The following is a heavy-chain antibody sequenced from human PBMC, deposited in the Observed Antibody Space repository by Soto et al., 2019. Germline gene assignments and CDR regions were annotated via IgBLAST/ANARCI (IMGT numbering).Heavy chain of an antibody. V-gene: IGHV1-8*01. CDR1: GYPFTSYD. Sequence: GASVKVSCKASGYPFTSYDISWVRQANGQRLERMGWMNPNSGNTGYAQKFQGRVTITGYTSACTAYIEMSSLTSPFTAVYYCARDKITGILDYWGQGSLVTVSS. CDR2: MNPNSGNT. J-gene: IGHJ4*02. D-gene: IGHD1-20*01. CDR3: ARDKITGILDY.